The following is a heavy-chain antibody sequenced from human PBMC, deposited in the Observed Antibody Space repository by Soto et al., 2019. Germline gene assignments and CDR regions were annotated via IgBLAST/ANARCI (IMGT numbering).Heavy chain of an antibody. D-gene: IGHD3-10*01. Sequence: PGESLKISCKAIGYTFTNYWIGWVRQTPGKGLEWMGIIFPGDSDTRYNPSFEGQVTVSADESISTAYLQWNTLKASDTAMSYCGRSNFGAITNFSFWGQGTLVTGSS. CDR3: GRSNFGAITNFSF. CDR1: GYTFTNYW. V-gene: IGHV5-51*01. J-gene: IGHJ4*02. CDR2: IFPGDSDT.